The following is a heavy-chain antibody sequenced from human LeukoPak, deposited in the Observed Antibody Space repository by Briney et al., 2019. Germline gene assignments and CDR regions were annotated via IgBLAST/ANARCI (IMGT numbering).Heavy chain of an antibody. CDR3: TTDDGGAYSNGGYFDY. J-gene: IGHJ4*02. D-gene: IGHD4-11*01. Sequence: GGSLRLSCAASGFTFSNAWMSWVRQAPGKGLEWVGRIKSKTDGGTTDYAAPVKGGFTISRDDSKNTLYLQMNSLKTEDTAAYYCTTDDGGAYSNGGYFDYWGQGTLVTVSS. V-gene: IGHV3-15*01. CDR2: IKSKTDGGTT. CDR1: GFTFSNAW.